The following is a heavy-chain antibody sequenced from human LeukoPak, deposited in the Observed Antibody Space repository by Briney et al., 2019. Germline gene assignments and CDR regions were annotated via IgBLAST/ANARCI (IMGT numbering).Heavy chain of an antibody. CDR1: GGSFSDHY. V-gene: IGHV4-34*01. J-gene: IGHJ6*03. CDR2: ILDSGTT. D-gene: IGHD2-8*01. CDR3: ARGGRYCTTSACRMSSYAHRLAEKERPTGSEFNYYYRDV. Sequence: SEDLSLTCAVYGGSFSDHYWSWIRNPPGKALEGLRDILDSGTTNSNPYLKSRITMSVDVAQEQFSLSLRSVTAAETAVYYCARGGRYCTTSACRMSSYAHRLAEKERPTGSEFNYYYRDVWGKGTSVTVSS.